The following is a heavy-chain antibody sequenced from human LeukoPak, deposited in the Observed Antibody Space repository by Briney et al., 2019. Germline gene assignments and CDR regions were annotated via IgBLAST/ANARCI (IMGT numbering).Heavy chain of an antibody. CDR2: INSDGSNT. Sequence: GGSLRLSCAASGFTFSNYWMHWVRQAPGKGLVWVSRINSDGSNTSYADSVKGRFTISRDNAKNTLNLQMNSLRAEDTAVYYCARDLGQYYDTSDNWFDPWGQGTLVTVSS. J-gene: IGHJ5*02. D-gene: IGHD3-22*01. V-gene: IGHV3-74*01. CDR1: GFTFSNYW. CDR3: ARDLGQYYDTSDNWFDP.